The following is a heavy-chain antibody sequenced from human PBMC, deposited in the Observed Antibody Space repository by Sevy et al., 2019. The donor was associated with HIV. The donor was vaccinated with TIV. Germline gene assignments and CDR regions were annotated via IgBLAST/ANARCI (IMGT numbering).Heavy chain of an antibody. D-gene: IGHD3-10*01. CDR1: GFSFSSYA. J-gene: IGHJ4*02. CDR2: ITVSGGRT. V-gene: IGHV3-23*01. Sequence: GGSLRLSCVASGFSFSSYAMAWVRQTPGKGLEWVSAITVSGGRTYYADSVKGRFTISRDNSENTLYLQMNRLRAEDTALYYCAKDTPFYYYASGNCYFEGIFDHWGQGALVTVSS. CDR3: AKDTPFYYYASGNCYFEGIFDH.